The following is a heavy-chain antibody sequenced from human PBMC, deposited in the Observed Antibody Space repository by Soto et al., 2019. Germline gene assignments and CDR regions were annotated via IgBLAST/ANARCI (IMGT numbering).Heavy chain of an antibody. Sequence: SGPTLVNPTATLTLTCTVSGFSLSNARMGVRWIRQPPGKALEWLAHIFSNDEKSSSTSLKSRLTISKDTPKSQVVLTMTNMDPVDTATYYCLLCLVNPEYYFDYWGQGTLVTASS. CDR1: GFSLSNARMG. CDR2: IFSNDEK. CDR3: LLCLVNPEYYFDY. J-gene: IGHJ4*02. D-gene: IGHD3-16*01. V-gene: IGHV2-26*01.